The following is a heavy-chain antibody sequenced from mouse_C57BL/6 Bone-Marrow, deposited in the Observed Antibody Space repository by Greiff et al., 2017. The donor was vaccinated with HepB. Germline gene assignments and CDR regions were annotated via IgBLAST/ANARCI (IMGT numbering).Heavy chain of an antibody. CDR2: INPNNGGT. J-gene: IGHJ4*01. CDR3: ARSGYYYGYAMDY. D-gene: IGHD1-1*01. CDR1: GYTFTDYY. Sequence: EVQLQQSGPELVKPGASVKISCKASGYTFTDYYMNWVKQSHGKSLEWIGDINPNNGGTSYNQKFKGKATLTVDTSSSTAYMELHSLTSEDSAVYFCARSGYYYGYAMDYWGQGTSVTVSS. V-gene: IGHV1-26*01.